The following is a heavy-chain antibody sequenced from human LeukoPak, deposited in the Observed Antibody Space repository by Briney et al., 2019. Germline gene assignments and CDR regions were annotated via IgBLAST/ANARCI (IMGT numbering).Heavy chain of an antibody. CDR1: GGTFSSYA. Sequence: ASVKVSCKASGGTFSSYAISWVRQAPGQGLEWMGGIIPIFGTANYAQKFQGRVTITTDESTSTAYMELSSLRSEDTAVYYCARVLIATYCGGDCSYYFDYWGQGTLVTVSS. CDR2: IIPIFGTA. V-gene: IGHV1-69*05. D-gene: IGHD2-21*01. J-gene: IGHJ4*02. CDR3: ARVLIATYCGGDCSYYFDY.